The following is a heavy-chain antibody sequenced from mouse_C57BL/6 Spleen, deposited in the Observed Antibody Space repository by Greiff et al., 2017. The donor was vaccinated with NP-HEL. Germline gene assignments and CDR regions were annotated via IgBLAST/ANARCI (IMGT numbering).Heavy chain of an antibody. CDR3: ERGASDADGYYAWFAY. CDR2: INYDGSST. Sequence: EVKLMESEGGLVQPGSSMKLSCTASGFTFSDYYMAWVRQVPEKGLEWVANINYDGSSTYYLDSLKSRSIFSRDNAKNILYLQMSSLKSEDTATYYCERGASDADGYYAWFAYWGQGTLVTVSA. D-gene: IGHD2-3*01. CDR1: GFTFSDYY. V-gene: IGHV5-16*01. J-gene: IGHJ3*01.